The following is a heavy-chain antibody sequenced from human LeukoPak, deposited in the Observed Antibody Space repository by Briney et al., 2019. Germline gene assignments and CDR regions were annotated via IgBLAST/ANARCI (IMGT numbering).Heavy chain of an antibody. D-gene: IGHD1-7*01. J-gene: IGHJ4*02. V-gene: IGHV1-69*05. CDR2: IIPIFGSA. Sequence: SVKVSCKASGGTFSSYAISWVRQAPGQGLEWMGGIIPIFGSANYAQKFQGRVTITTDESTTTAYIELSNLSSEDTTVYYCAREPATGTTLFGGYEYFDYWGQGTMVTVSS. CDR3: AREPATGTTLFGGYEYFDY. CDR1: GGTFSSYA.